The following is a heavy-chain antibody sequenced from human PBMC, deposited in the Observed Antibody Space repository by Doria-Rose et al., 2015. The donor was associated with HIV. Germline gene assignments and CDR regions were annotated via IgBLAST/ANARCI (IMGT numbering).Heavy chain of an antibody. J-gene: IGHJ4*02. D-gene: IGHD6-13*01. CDR1: GVSLSSPGMG. Sequence: QVTLKESGPVLVKPTETLTLTCTVSGVSLSSPGMGVSWIRQPSGKALEWLANIFSDDARSYKTSLKSRLTISSGTSKSQVVLTMTDMDPVDTATYYCARIKSSRWYRKYYFDFWGQGTLVIVSA. CDR3: ARIKSSRWYRKYYFDF. V-gene: IGHV2-26*01. CDR2: IFSDDAR.